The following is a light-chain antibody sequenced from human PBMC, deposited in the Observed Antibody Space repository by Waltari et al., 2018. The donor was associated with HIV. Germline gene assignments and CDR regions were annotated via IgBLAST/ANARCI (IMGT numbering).Light chain of an antibody. J-gene: IGLJ2*01. V-gene: IGLV3-9*01. CDR2: RDT. CDR1: NIGSKN. Sequence: SYELTQPLSVSVALGQTARITCGGTNIGSKNVHWSQQKPGQAPVLVIYRDTNRPSGIPERFSGSNSGNTATLTINRAQAEDEADYYCQVWDSSTVVFGGGTKLTVL. CDR3: QVWDSSTVV.